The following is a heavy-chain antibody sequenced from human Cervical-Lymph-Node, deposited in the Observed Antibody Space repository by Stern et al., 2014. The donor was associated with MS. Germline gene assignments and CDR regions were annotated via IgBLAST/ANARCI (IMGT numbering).Heavy chain of an antibody. CDR3: ARAPYSSSFVYYYYGMDV. D-gene: IGHD6-13*01. Sequence: QVQLVQSGAEVKKPGSSVKVSCKASGGTFSSYAISWVRQAPGQGLECMGGIIPIFGTANYAQKFQGRVTITADESTSTAYMELSSLRSEDTAVYYCARAPYSSSFVYYYYGMDVWGQGTTVTVSS. CDR1: GGTFSSYA. J-gene: IGHJ6*02. CDR2: IIPIFGTA. V-gene: IGHV1-69*01.